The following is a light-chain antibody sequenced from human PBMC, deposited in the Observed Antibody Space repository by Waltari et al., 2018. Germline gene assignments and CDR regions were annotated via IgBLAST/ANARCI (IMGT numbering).Light chain of an antibody. J-gene: IGKJ3*01. CDR1: QSVSSN. Sequence: EIVMPQPPATLSVSQGARATLSCRASQSVSSNFAWYQQKPGQAPRLLIHGASTRATGIPARFSGSGSGTEFTLTISSLQSEDFAVYYCQQYNNWPLTFGPGTKVDIK. V-gene: IGKV3-15*01. CDR3: QQYNNWPLT. CDR2: GAS.